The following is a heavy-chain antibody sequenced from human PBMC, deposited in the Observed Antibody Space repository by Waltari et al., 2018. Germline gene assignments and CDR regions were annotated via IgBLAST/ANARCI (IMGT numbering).Heavy chain of an antibody. CDR2: VYWDDNE. CDR3: AHRPSHYDIFSGYDNYFDY. D-gene: IGHD3-9*01. V-gene: IGHV2-5*02. Sequence: QLTLNESGPTLVHPTQTRTLTCASSGFSFSTSGVGVGCISQPPGKGLEWLAFVYWDDNERYSPSLTDRITITKDTSEDQVVLTMTNMDTVDTATYFYAHRPSHYDIFSGYDNYFDYWGQGILVTVSS. CDR1: GFSFSTSGVG. J-gene: IGHJ4*02.